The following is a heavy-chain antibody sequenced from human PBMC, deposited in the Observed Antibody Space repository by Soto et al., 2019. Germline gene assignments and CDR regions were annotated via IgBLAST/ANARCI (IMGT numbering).Heavy chain of an antibody. V-gene: IGHV3-30*18. CDR2: ITYDGSNK. J-gene: IGHJ4*02. Sequence: QVQLVESGGGVVQPGGSLRLSCQASGFNFDNYGMHWVRQAPGKGLEWVAVITYDGSNKYYADSVKGRFPISRDNSKNTLSLHLNTLKPEDTAVYHCAKDRVGGTFYTPLGFWGQGTLVTVSS. CDR3: AKDRVGGTFYTPLGF. CDR1: GFNFDNYG. D-gene: IGHD1-7*01.